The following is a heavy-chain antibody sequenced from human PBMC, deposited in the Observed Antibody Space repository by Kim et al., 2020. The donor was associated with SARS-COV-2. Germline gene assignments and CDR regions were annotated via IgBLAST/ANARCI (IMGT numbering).Heavy chain of an antibody. CDR3: ASGVRTSLVDYYDSSGYFWEIGY. V-gene: IGHV1-69*13. J-gene: IGHJ4*02. CDR1: GGTFSSYA. D-gene: IGHD3-22*01. CDR2: IIPIFGTA. Sequence: SVKVSCKASGGTFSSYAISWVRQAPGQGLEWMGGIIPIFGTANYAQKFQGRVTITADESTSTAYMELSSLRSEDTAVYYCASGVRTSLVDYYDSSGYFWEIGYWGQGTLVTVSS.